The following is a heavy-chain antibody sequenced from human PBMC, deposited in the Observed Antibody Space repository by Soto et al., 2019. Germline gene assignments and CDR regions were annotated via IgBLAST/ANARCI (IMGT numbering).Heavy chain of an antibody. J-gene: IGHJ5*02. D-gene: IGHD3-10*02. CDR3: ARDRVFRLFGELPRINNGFDP. Sequence: QVQLVESGGGVVQTGRSLRLSCAASGFTFSSYAMHWVRQAPGKGLEWVAVISYDGSNKYYADSVKGRFTISRDNSKNALYLQMNSLRAEDTAVYYCARDRVFRLFGELPRINNGFDPWGQGTLVTVSS. CDR1: GFTFSSYA. V-gene: IGHV3-30-3*01. CDR2: ISYDGSNK.